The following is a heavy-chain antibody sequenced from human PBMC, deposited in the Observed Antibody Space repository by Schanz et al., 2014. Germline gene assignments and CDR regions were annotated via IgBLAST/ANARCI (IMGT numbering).Heavy chain of an antibody. Sequence: DVQLLESGGGLVQPGESLRVSCAASGFTFNSYAMSWVRQAPGRGLEWVSGISGSGGTTHYADSVEGRFTISRVNSKNTLYLRMKGLRAEDTAVYYCAKGRRGYFDSSGSYWGTFDFWGQGTLVSVSS. J-gene: IGHJ4*02. D-gene: IGHD3-22*01. V-gene: IGHV3-23*01. CDR1: GFTFNSYA. CDR3: AKGRRGYFDSSGSYWGTFDF. CDR2: ISGSGGTT.